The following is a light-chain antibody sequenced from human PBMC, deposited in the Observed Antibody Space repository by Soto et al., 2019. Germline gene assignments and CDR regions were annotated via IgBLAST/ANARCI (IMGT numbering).Light chain of an antibody. J-gene: IGKJ5*01. Sequence: DIQITHSPPSLSASVVDRVTITFLASQTISDYLHWYQQKPGKAPTLLIYGSSSLQTGVPPRFSGSGSGTEFTLTISSLQPEDFTTYYCQKNYNTLINFGQGTRLEIK. CDR3: QKNYNTLIN. V-gene: IGKV1-39*01. CDR1: QTISDY. CDR2: GSS.